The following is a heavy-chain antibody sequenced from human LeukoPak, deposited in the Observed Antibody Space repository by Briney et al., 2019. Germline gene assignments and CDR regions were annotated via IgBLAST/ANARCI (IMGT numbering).Heavy chain of an antibody. J-gene: IGHJ4*02. V-gene: IGHV3-30*18. CDR3: AKDGRYFDWLSYYFDY. CDR2: ISYDGSNK. Sequence: GRSLRLSCAASGFTFSSYGMHWVRQAPGKGLEWVAVISYDGSNKYYADSVKGRFTISRDNSKNTLYLQMNSLRAEDTAVYYCAKDGRYFDWLSYYFDYWGQGTLVTVSS. CDR1: GFTFSSYG. D-gene: IGHD3-9*01.